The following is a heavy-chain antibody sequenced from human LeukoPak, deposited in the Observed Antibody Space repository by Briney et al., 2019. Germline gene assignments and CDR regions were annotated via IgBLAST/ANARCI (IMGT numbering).Heavy chain of an antibody. J-gene: IGHJ6*04. Sequence: PGGSLRLSCAASGFTFSDSAMSWVRQAPGKGLESVSAISGTYITTYYADSVKGRFTISRDNPKNTLYLQMNSLRAEDTAVYYCAELGTTMIGGVWGKGTTVTISS. CDR2: ISGTYITT. CDR3: AELGTTMIGGV. V-gene: IGHV3-23*01. D-gene: IGHD3-10*02. CDR1: GFTFSDSA.